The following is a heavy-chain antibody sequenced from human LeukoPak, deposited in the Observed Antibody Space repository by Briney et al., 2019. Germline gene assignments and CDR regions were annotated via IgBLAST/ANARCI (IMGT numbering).Heavy chain of an antibody. CDR1: GFSFSNNA. Sequence: GGSLRLSCAASGFSFSNNAMSWVRQAPGKGLEWVSAICGSGGSTYYADSVKGRFSISRDNSKNTLYLQMNSLRAGDTAVYYCAKDPQGDWGQGTLVTVSS. CDR3: AKDPQGD. D-gene: IGHD3-16*01. CDR2: ICGSGGST. V-gene: IGHV3-23*01. J-gene: IGHJ4*02.